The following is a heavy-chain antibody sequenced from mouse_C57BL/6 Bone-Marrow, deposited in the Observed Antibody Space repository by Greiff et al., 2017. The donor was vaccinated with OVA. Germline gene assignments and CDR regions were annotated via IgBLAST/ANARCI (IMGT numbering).Heavy chain of an antibody. CDR1: GYSITSGYY. D-gene: IGHD2-3*01. CDR2: ISYDGSN. J-gene: IGHJ2*01. CDR3: ASRWLLHYFDY. V-gene: IGHV3-6*01. Sequence: VQLQESGPGLVKPSQSLSLTCSVTGYSITSGYYWNWIRQFPGNKLEWMGYISYDGSNNYNPSLKNRISITRDTSKNQFFLKLNSVTTEDTATYYCASRWLLHYFDYWGQGTTLTVSS.